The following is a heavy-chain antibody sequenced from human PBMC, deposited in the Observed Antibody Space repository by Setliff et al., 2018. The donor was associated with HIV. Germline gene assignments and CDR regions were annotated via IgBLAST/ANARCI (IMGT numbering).Heavy chain of an antibody. J-gene: IGHJ4*02. V-gene: IGHV3-11*04. CDR2: ISSRGSTI. CDR1: RVTLSDYY. CDR3: ARDTERLGRLWPDY. D-gene: IGHD5-18*01. Sequence: GGSLRLSCAASRVTLSDYYMTWIRQAPGKGLECISYISSRGSTIYYADSVKGRFTISRDNAKNSLYLHMSSLRAEDTAVYYCARDTERLGRLWPDYWGQGTLVTVSS.